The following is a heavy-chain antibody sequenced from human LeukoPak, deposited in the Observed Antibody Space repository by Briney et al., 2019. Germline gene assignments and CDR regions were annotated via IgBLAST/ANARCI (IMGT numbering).Heavy chain of an antibody. J-gene: IGHJ4*02. CDR3: ARRVSYGDFDY. V-gene: IGHV1-8*01. D-gene: IGHD4-17*01. CDR1: RYTLTSYD. CDR2: MNPNSGNT. Sequence: GASVKVSCKASRYTLTSYDVNWVRQATGQGLEWMGWMNPNSGNTGYAQKFQGRVTITRNTSISTAYMQLSSLRSEDTAVYYCARRVSYGDFDYWGQGTLVTVSS.